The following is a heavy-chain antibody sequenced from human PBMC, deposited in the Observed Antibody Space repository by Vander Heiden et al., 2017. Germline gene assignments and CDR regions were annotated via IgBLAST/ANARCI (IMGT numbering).Heavy chain of an antibody. D-gene: IGHD3-10*01. Sequence: EVQLLQSGGGLVQPGGSLRLSCAASGTPFGSHAMGWVRQAPGKGLEWVSAISGSGGSTYYADSVKGRFTISRDNSKNTLYLQMNSLRAEDTAVYYCAKDSEYGSGSYYNVGYFDYWGQGTLVTVSS. CDR2: ISGSGGST. CDR3: AKDSEYGSGSYYNVGYFDY. J-gene: IGHJ4*02. V-gene: IGHV3-23*01. CDR1: GTPFGSHA.